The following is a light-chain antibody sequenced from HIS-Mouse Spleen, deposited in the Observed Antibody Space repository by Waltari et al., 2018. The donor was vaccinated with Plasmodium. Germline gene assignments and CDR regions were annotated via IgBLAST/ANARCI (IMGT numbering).Light chain of an antibody. CDR2: DVS. Sequence: QSALTQPRSVSGSPGQSVTISCTGTSSDVGGYNYVSWYQQHPGNAPKLMIYDVSKRPSGVRDLVSGSKSGNTASLTISGLQAEDEADYYCCSYAGSYTFVFGTGTKVTVL. V-gene: IGLV2-11*01. CDR1: SSDVGGYNY. CDR3: CSYAGSYTFV. J-gene: IGLJ1*01.